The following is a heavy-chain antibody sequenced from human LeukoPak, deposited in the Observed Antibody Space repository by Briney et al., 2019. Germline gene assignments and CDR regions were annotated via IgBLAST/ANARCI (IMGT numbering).Heavy chain of an antibody. Sequence: SGGSLRLSCAASGFTFSSYSMNWVRQAPGKGLEWVSSISSSSSYIYYADSVKGRFTISRDNAKNSLYLQMNSLRAEDTVVYYCARDVTKSAYDSSGYYRYFDYWGQGTLVTVSS. CDR2: ISSSSSYI. CDR1: GFTFSSYS. D-gene: IGHD3-22*01. V-gene: IGHV3-21*01. CDR3: ARDVTKSAYDSSGYYRYFDY. J-gene: IGHJ4*02.